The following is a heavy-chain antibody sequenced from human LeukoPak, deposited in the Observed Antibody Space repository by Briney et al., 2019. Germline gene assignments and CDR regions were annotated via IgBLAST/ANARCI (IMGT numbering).Heavy chain of an antibody. Sequence: GGSLRLSCAASGFTFSSYAMSWVCQAPGKGLEWVSGISDSGDRAHYADSVKGRFTISRDNSKNTLYLQMNSLRAEDTAVYFCAKQTSGYSGSGVYYWGQGTLVTVSS. D-gene: IGHD3-10*01. CDR2: ISDSGDRA. V-gene: IGHV3-23*01. CDR1: GFTFSSYA. CDR3: AKQTSGYSGSGVYY. J-gene: IGHJ4*02.